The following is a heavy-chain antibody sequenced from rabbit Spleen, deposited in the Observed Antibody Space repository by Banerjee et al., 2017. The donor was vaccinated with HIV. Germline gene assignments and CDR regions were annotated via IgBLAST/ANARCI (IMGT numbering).Heavy chain of an antibody. CDR2: IDPIFGGT. CDR1: GFSFSDRDV. D-gene: IGHD4-1*01. CDR3: VRNSGWGVSYFTL. Sequence: QEQLVESGGGLVQPEGSLTLTCKASGFSFSDRDVMCWVRQAPGKGLEWIGYIDPIFGGTYYASWVNGRFTISRHNAQNTLFLQLNSLTVADTATYYCVRNSGWGVSYFTLWGQGTLVTVS. J-gene: IGHJ4*01. V-gene: IGHV1S47*01.